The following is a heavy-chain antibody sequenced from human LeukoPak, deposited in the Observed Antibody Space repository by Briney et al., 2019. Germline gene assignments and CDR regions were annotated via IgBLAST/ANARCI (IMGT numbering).Heavy chain of an antibody. CDR1: GASIPSSYY. D-gene: IGHD1-26*01. CDR2: ISASGNT. V-gene: IGHV4-4*09. J-gene: IGHJ4*02. Sequence: SETLPLTCTVSGASIPSSYYWSWIRQPPGKGLECIGYISASGNTNYNPSLKSRVTISVDTSKSQFSLNLSSVTAADTAIYYCATLTGGGSYWGYFDYWGQGNLVTVSS. CDR3: ATLTGGGSYWGYFDY.